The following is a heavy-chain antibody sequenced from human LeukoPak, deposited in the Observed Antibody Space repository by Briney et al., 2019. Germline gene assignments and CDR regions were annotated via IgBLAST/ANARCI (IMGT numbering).Heavy chain of an antibody. J-gene: IGHJ5*02. Sequence: GGSPRLSCTASGFTFGDYAMSWFRQAPGKGLEWVGFIRSKAYGGTTEYAASVKGRFTISRDDSKSIAYLQMNSLKTEDTAVYYCTRDLPYKCSSTSCPPRWFDPWGQGTLVTVSS. CDR2: IRSKAYGGTT. CDR1: GFTFGDYA. CDR3: TRDLPYKCSSTSCPPRWFDP. D-gene: IGHD2-2*01. V-gene: IGHV3-49*03.